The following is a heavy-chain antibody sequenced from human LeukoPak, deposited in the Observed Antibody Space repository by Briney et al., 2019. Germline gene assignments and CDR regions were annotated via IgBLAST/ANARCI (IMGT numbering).Heavy chain of an antibody. Sequence: GGSLRLSCAASGFTFSSYGMHWVRQAPGKGLEWVAVIWYDGSNKYYADSVKGRFTISRDNSKNTLYLQMNSLRAEDTAVYYCAREAYYYDSSGNDYWGQGTLVTVSS. D-gene: IGHD3-22*01. V-gene: IGHV3-33*01. CDR2: IWYDGSNK. CDR1: GFTFSSYG. CDR3: AREAYYYDSSGNDY. J-gene: IGHJ4*02.